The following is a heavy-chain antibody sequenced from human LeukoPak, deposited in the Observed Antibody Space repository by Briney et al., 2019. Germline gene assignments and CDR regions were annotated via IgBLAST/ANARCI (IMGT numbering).Heavy chain of an antibody. V-gene: IGHV3-7*01. Sequence: GGSLRLSCAASGFIFENYWMNWVRQAPGKGLEWVANIEQDGSEKYYVDSVKGRFTISRDNARNTLYLQMNSLRAEDTAVYYCASFLISRTAAGSSPSHDVFDIWGQGTLVTVSS. CDR2: IEQDGSEK. CDR1: GFIFENYW. J-gene: IGHJ3*02. CDR3: ASFLISRTAAGSSPSHDVFDI. D-gene: IGHD6-13*01.